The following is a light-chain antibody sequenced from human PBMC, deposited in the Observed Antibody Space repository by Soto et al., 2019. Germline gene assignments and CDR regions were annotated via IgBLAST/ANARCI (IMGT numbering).Light chain of an antibody. Sequence: EIVLTQSPATLSLSPGERATLSCRASQSVSRDLAWYQKKPGQAPRLLIYGASTRAPSIPARFSGSGSGTDLTLTISSLQSEDFAVYYCQQYDKWPTWTFGQGTKVDIK. CDR1: QSVSRD. J-gene: IGKJ1*01. CDR2: GAS. CDR3: QQYDKWPTWT. V-gene: IGKV3-15*01.